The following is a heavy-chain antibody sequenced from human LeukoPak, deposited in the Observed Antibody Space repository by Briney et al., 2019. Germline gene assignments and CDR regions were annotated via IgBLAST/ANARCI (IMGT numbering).Heavy chain of an antibody. D-gene: IGHD6-19*01. CDR1: GFTFSSYS. Sequence: GGSLRLSCAASGFTFSSYSMNWVRQAPGKGLEWVSYISTTGATVSYADSLKGRFTISRDNANNSLFLQMNSLRAEDTAVYYCARRLGFSSGWYSLDSWGQGTLVTVSS. V-gene: IGHV3-48*04. J-gene: IGHJ4*02. CDR2: ISTTGATV. CDR3: ARRLGFSSGWYSLDS.